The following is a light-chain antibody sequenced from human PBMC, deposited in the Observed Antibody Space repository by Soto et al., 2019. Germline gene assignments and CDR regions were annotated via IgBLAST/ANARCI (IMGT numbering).Light chain of an antibody. CDR1: QDINNF. J-gene: IGKJ4*01. CDR3: QQYDNIPLT. V-gene: IGKV1-33*01. Sequence: DIQMTQSPTSLSASVGDRVTITCQASQDINNFLDWYQQKPGKAPKLLIFHVSKLEEDVPSRFSGSGSGTDFTFTISSLQPEDVATYYCQQYDNIPLTFGGGTKVDIK. CDR2: HVS.